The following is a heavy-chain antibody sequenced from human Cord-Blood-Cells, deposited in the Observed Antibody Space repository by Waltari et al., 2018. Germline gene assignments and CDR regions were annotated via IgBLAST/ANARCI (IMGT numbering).Heavy chain of an antibody. Sequence: QVQLVQSGAEVKKPGASVKVSCKASGYPFTGYYMHWVRQAPGQGREWRGWISPNSGGTNYAQKFQGRVTMTRDTSISTAYMELSRLRSDDTAVYYCARSVTMVRGVTLNNWFDPWGQGTLVTVSS. D-gene: IGHD3-10*01. CDR1: GYPFTGYY. CDR2: ISPNSGGT. V-gene: IGHV1-2*02. CDR3: ARSVTMVRGVTLNNWFDP. J-gene: IGHJ5*02.